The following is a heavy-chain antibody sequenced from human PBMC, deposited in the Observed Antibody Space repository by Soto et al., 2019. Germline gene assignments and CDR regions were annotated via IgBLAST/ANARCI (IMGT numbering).Heavy chain of an antibody. Sequence: QVQLGKSGAEVKKPGASVKVSCKASGYTFTSYGISWVRQAPGQGLEWMGWISAYNGNTNYAQKLQGRVTMTTDTSTSTAYMELRSLRSDDTAVYYCARDCGGDCYSGDNWFDPWGQGTLVTVSS. D-gene: IGHD2-21*02. J-gene: IGHJ5*02. CDR2: ISAYNGNT. CDR1: GYTFTSYG. CDR3: ARDCGGDCYSGDNWFDP. V-gene: IGHV1-18*01.